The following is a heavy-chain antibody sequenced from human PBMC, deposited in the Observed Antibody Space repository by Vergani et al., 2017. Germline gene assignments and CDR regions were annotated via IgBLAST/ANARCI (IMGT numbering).Heavy chain of an antibody. V-gene: IGHV3-33*06. CDR3: AKTREYSGYANDAFDI. J-gene: IGHJ3*02. Sequence: QVQLVESGGGVVQPGRSLRLSCAASGFTFSSYGMHWVRQAPGKGLEWVAVIWYDGSNKYYADSVKGRFTISRDNSKNTLYLQMNSLRAEDTAVYYCAKTREYSGYANDAFDIWGQGTMVTVSS. CDR1: GFTFSSYG. CDR2: IWYDGSNK. D-gene: IGHD5-12*01.